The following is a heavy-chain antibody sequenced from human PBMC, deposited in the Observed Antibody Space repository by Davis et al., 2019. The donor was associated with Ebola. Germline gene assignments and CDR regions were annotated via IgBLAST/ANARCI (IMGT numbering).Heavy chain of an antibody. CDR2: INPSGGST. CDR3: AREVGYSYGFNAFDI. J-gene: IGHJ3*02. Sequence: ASVKVSCKASGYTFTSYYMHWVRQAPGQGLEWMGIINPSGGSTSYAQKFQGRVTITADESTSTAYMELSSLRSEDTAVYYCAREVGYSYGFNAFDIWGQGTMVTVSS. CDR1: GYTFTSYY. V-gene: IGHV1-46*01. D-gene: IGHD5-18*01.